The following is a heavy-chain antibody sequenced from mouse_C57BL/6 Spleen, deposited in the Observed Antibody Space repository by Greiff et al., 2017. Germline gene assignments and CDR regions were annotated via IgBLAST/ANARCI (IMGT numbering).Heavy chain of an antibody. CDR2: IDPSDSYT. CDR3: ARSSKTAQGLHYAMEY. CDR1: GYTFTSYW. Sequence: VQLQQPGAELVKPGASVKLSCKASGYTFTSYWMQWVKQRPGQGLEWIGEIDPSDSYTNYNQKFKGKATLTVDTSSSTAYMQLSSLTSEDSAVYYCARSSKTAQGLHYAMEYWGQGTSVTVSS. J-gene: IGHJ4*01. V-gene: IGHV1-50*01. D-gene: IGHD3-2*02.